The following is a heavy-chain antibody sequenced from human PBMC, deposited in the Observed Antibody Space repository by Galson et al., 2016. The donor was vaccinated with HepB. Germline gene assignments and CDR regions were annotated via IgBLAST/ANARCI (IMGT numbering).Heavy chain of an antibody. CDR1: GGTFSNYA. V-gene: IGHV1-69*04. Sequence: SVKVSCKASGGTFSNYAISWVRQAPGQGLEWVGRIIPILDIANYAQRFQGRVTITADKSTSTAYMELSSLGSEDTAVYYCARGLGSGWFGVLNYWGQGTPITVSS. J-gene: IGHJ4*02. D-gene: IGHD6-19*01. CDR2: IIPILDIA. CDR3: ARGLGSGWFGVLNY.